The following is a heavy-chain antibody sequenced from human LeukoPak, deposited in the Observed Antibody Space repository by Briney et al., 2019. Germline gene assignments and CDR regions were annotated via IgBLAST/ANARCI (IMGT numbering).Heavy chain of an antibody. Sequence: ASVKVSCKVSGYTLTELSIQWVRQAPGKGVEWMGGFDPEDGETIHAQKFQGRVTMTEDTSTDTAYMELSSLRSEDTAVYYCATSEYSSSSSRYFDLWGRGTLVTVSS. CDR1: GYTLTELS. J-gene: IGHJ2*01. D-gene: IGHD6-6*01. CDR3: ATSEYSSSSSRYFDL. V-gene: IGHV1-24*01. CDR2: FDPEDGET.